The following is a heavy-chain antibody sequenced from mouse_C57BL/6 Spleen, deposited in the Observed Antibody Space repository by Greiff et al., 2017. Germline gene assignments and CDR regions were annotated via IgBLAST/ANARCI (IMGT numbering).Heavy chain of an antibody. CDR2: INPSDSYT. CDR3: PRWDYGSSGRYYFDY. J-gene: IGHJ2*01. D-gene: IGHD1-1*01. CDR1: GYTFTSYW. Sequence: VQLQQPGAELVMPGASVKLSCKASGYTFTSYWMHWVKQRPGQGLEWIGVINPSDSYTNYNPKFKGKSTLTVDKSSSPAYMQLSSLTSEDSAVYYWPRWDYGSSGRYYFDYWGQGTTLTVSA. V-gene: IGHV1-69*01.